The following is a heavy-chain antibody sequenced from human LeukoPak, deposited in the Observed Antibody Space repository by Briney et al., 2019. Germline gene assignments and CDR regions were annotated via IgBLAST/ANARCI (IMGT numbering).Heavy chain of an antibody. CDR1: GGSFSGYY. CDR2: INHSGST. D-gene: IGHD6-13*01. J-gene: IGHJ5*02. V-gene: IGHV4-34*01. CDR3: ARCSSSWFVRLFDP. Sequence: PSETLSLTCAVYGGSFSGYYWSWIRQPPGKGLEWIGEINHSGSTNYNPSLKSRVTISVDTSKNQFSLKLSSVTAADTAVYYCARCSSSWFVRLFDPWGQGTLVTVSS.